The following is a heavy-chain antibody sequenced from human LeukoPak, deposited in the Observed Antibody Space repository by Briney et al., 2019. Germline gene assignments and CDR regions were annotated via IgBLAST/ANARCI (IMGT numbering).Heavy chain of an antibody. CDR2: ISRSGVAT. Sequence: GGSLRLSCAASGFTFTSFAMSWVRQAPGKGLEWVSTISRSGVATYYANSVKGRFTISRDNSKSTLYLQMNSLTAEDTGVYYCVKCFGYYSETSARYFDLWGRGTLVTVSS. V-gene: IGHV3-23*01. D-gene: IGHD3-22*01. CDR1: GFTFTSFA. J-gene: IGHJ2*01. CDR3: VKCFGYYSETSARYFDL.